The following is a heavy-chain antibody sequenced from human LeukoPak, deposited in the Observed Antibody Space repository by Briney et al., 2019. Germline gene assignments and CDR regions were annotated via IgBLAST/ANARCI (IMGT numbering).Heavy chain of an antibody. D-gene: IGHD3-16*02. V-gene: IGHV4-38-2*01. J-gene: IGHJ4*02. CDR2: IYHRGNT. Sequence: SETLSLTCPVSNYSISSGYYWGWIRQPPGKGLEWIGSIYHRGNTYYNPSLKSRVTISVDTSKNQFSLKLSSVTAADTAVYYCARIRMITFGGVIVRTYYFDYWGQGTLVIVSS. CDR3: ARIRMITFGGVIVRTYYFDY. CDR1: NYSISSGYY.